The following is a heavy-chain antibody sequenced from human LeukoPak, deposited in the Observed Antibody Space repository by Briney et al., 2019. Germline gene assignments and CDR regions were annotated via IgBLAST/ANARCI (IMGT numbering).Heavy chain of an antibody. Sequence: PSETLSLTCAVSGGSISSGGYSWSWIRQPPGKGLEWIGYISHSGSTYYNPSLKSRVTTSVDRSKNQFSLKLSSVTAADTAMYYCARGRDYGDYARFDPWGQGTLVTVSS. J-gene: IGHJ5*02. CDR2: ISHSGST. V-gene: IGHV4-30-2*01. D-gene: IGHD4-17*01. CDR1: GGSISSGGYS. CDR3: ARGRDYGDYARFDP.